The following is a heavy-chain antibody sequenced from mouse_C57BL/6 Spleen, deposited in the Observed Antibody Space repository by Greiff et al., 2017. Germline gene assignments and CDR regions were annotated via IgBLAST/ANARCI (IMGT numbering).Heavy chain of an antibody. J-gene: IGHJ2*01. CDR1: GYTFTDYY. CDR3: ARSGGTFFDY. Sequence: VQRVESGAELVRPGASVKLSCKASGYTFTDYYINWVTQRPGQGLEWIARIYPGSGNTYYNEKFKGKATLTAEKSSSTAYMQLSSLTYEDSAVYFCARSGGTFFDYWGQGTTLTVSS. V-gene: IGHV1-76*01. D-gene: IGHD4-1*01. CDR2: IYPGSGNT.